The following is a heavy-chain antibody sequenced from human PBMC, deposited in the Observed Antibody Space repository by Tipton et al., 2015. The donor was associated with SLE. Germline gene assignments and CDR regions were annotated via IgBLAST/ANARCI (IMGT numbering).Heavy chain of an antibody. CDR1: GGSISSYY. D-gene: IGHD6-13*01. J-gene: IGHJ6*03. V-gene: IGHV4-59*01. Sequence: TLSLTCTVSGGSISSYYWSWIRQPPGKGLEWIGYIYYIGSTNYNPSLKSRVTISVDTSKNQFSLKLSSVTAADTAVYYCARTKQQGYYMDVWGKGTTVTVSS. CDR2: IYYIGST. CDR3: ARTKQQGYYMDV.